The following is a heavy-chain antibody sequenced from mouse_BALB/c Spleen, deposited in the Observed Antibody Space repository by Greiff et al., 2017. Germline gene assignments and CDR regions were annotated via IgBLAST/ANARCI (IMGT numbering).Heavy chain of an antibody. CDR1: GFNIKDTY. V-gene: IGHV14-3*02. D-gene: IGHD1-1*01. CDR2: IDPANGNT. CDR3: ASPTTVVARWYFDV. J-gene: IGHJ1*01. Sequence: VQLQQSGAELVKPGASVKLSCTASGFNIKDTYMHWVKQRPEQGLEWIGRIDPANGNTKYDPKFQGKATITADTSSNTAYLQLSSLTSEDTAVYYCASPTTVVARWYFDVWGAGTTVTVSS.